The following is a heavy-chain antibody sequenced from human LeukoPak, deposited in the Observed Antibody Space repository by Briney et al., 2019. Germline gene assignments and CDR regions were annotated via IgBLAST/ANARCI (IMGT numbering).Heavy chain of an antibody. D-gene: IGHD4/OR15-4a*01. J-gene: IGHJ4*02. CDR3: ARDTRRGLCSYFDY. CDR1: GYTFTSYD. CDR2: IDPNSGNT. Sequence: ASVKVSCKASGYTFTSYDINWVRQATGQGLEWMGWIDPNSGNTGYAQKFQGRVTITRNTSISTAYMELRSLRSDDTAVYYCARDTRRGLCSYFDYWGQGTLVTVSS. V-gene: IGHV1-8*03.